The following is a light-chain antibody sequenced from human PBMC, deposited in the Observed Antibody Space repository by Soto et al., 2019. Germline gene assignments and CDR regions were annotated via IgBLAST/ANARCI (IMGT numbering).Light chain of an antibody. V-gene: IGLV2-14*01. J-gene: IGLJ1*01. CDR3: TSFAGSGTYV. Sequence: QSVLTQPASVSGSPGQSIAISCTGTSSDVGGYNSVSWYQQYPGKAPKLIIFDVTNRPSGVSDRFSGSKSGSTASLTISGLQADDEADYYCTSFAGSGTYVFGTGTKLTVL. CDR2: DVT. CDR1: SSDVGGYNS.